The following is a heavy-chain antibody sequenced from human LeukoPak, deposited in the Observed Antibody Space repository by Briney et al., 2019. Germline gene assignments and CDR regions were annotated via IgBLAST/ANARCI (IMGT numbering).Heavy chain of an antibody. CDR3: ARESITGDRDFDY. J-gene: IGHJ4*01. CDR1: GFTFSSYS. D-gene: IGHD7-27*01. V-gene: IGHV3-48*01. Sequence: GGSLRLSCAASGFTFSSYSMNWVRQAPGRGLEWLSYISSGSRTIYYADSVKGRFTISRDNAKNSLYFQMNSLRVDDTAVYYCARESITGDRDFDYWGHGTLITVSS. CDR2: ISSGSRTI.